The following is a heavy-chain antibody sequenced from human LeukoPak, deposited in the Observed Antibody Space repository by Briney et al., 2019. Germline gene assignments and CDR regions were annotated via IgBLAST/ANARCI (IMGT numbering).Heavy chain of an antibody. CDR2: IIPIFGTA. J-gene: IGHJ3*02. CDR1: GGTFSSYA. V-gene: IGHV1-69*01. CDR3: TVTTPEAAFDI. Sequence: GSSVKVSCKASGGTFSSYAISWVRQAPGQGLEWMGGIIPIFGTANYAQKFQGRVTITADESTSTAYMELSSLRSEDTAVYYCTVTTPEAAFDIWGQGTMVTVSS. D-gene: IGHD4-17*01.